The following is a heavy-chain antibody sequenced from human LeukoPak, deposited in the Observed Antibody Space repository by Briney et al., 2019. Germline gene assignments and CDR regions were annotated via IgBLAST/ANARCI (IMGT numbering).Heavy chain of an antibody. CDR1: GFTVSSNY. V-gene: IGHV3-53*01. J-gene: IGHJ4*02. CDR2: IYSGGTT. Sequence: GGSLRLSCAVSGFTVSSNYMSWVRQAPGKGLEWVSIIYSGGTTYYADSVKGRFTIFKDNSKNTLYLQMDSLRAEDTAVYYCARFDYGDLYFDYWGQGTLVTVSS. CDR3: ARFDYGDLYFDY. D-gene: IGHD4-17*01.